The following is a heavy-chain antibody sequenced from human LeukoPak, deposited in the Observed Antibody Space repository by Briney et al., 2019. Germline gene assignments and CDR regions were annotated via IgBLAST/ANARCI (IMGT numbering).Heavy chain of an antibody. V-gene: IGHV3-30*04. CDR2: ISYDGSNK. Sequence: GRSLRLSCAASGFTFSSYAMHWVRQAPGNGLEWVAVISYDGSNKYYADFVKGRFTISRDNPKNTLYLQMNSLRAEDTAVYYCARGRFGELLFWYYYGMDVWGQGTTVTVSS. J-gene: IGHJ6*02. CDR3: ARGRFGELLFWYYYGMDV. D-gene: IGHD3-10*01. CDR1: GFTFSSYA.